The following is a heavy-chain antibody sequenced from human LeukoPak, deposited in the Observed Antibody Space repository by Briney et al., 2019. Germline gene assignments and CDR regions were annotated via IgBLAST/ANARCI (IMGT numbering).Heavy chain of an antibody. CDR1: GFTFSAYA. Sequence: PGGSLRLSCEASGFTFSAYAMTWVRQAPGKGLEWVSSIGSDNKPHYSESVKGRFTISRDNSKNTLYLQMNSLRAEDAAVYYCAKGGLSRAGLDFWGQGTLVTVSS. V-gene: IGHV3-23*05. CDR3: AKGGLSRAGLDF. CDR2: IGSDNKP. J-gene: IGHJ4*02. D-gene: IGHD5/OR15-5a*01.